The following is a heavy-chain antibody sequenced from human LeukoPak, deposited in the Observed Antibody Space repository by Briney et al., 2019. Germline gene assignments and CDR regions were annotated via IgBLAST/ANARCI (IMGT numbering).Heavy chain of an antibody. Sequence: GGSLRLSCAASGFTFSSYWMSWVRQAPGKGLEWVANMRVDGSDIHYLDSVKGRFTISSDNARNSLYLQMNTLRVEDTAVYYCARGRGWTYDSWGRGTLVTVSS. CDR1: GFTFSSYW. J-gene: IGHJ4*02. CDR2: MRVDGSDI. V-gene: IGHV3-7*04. CDR3: ARGRGWTYDS. D-gene: IGHD6-19*01.